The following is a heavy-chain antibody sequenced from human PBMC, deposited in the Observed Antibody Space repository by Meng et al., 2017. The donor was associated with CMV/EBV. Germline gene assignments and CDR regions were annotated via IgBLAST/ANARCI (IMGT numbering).Heavy chain of an antibody. CDR3: ARGGDYGDYHDPFDY. CDR1: GNIFTKNG. V-gene: IGHV1-18*01. J-gene: IGHJ4*02. CDR2: ISADNQNT. Sequence: AAVKVSCKAPGNIFTKNGISWVRQAPGQRLEWMGWISADNQNTKLVQRFQGRVTMTIDTSTNTDYVELRSLRSDDTAVYYCARGGDYGDYHDPFDYWGQGTLVTVSS. D-gene: IGHD4-17*01.